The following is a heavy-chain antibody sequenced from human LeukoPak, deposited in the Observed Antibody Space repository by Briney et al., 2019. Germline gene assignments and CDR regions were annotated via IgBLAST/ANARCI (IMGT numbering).Heavy chain of an antibody. V-gene: IGHV3-7*01. CDR2: IKYDGSGK. D-gene: IGHD1-26*01. CDR1: GLTLSSYW. Sequence: GGSLRLSCAASGLTLSSYWMSWVRQAPGKGLEWVANIKYDGSGKYYADSVKGRFTISRDDAKNSLYLEMNRLRVEDTAVYYCARDLFSGSYQEDFWGQGTLVTVSS. J-gene: IGHJ4*02. CDR3: ARDLFSGSYQEDF.